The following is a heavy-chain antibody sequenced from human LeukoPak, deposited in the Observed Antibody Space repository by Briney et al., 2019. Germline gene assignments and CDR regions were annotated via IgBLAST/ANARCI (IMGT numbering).Heavy chain of an antibody. CDR1: GFTFSSYS. J-gene: IGHJ6*03. Sequence: GGSLRLSWAASGFTFSSYSMNWVRQAPGKGLEWVSSISTSSSYIYYADSVKGRFTISRDNARNSLYLQMNSLRAEDTAVYYCARVPMIRGIVIDHMDVWGKGTTVTISS. D-gene: IGHD3-10*01. CDR2: ISTSSSYI. V-gene: IGHV3-21*01. CDR3: ARVPMIRGIVIDHMDV.